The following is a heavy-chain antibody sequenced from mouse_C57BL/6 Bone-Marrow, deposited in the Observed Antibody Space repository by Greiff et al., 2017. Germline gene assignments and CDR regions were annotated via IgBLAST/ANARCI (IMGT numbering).Heavy chain of an antibody. V-gene: IGHV1-69*01. D-gene: IGHD2-2*01. CDR1: GYTFTSYW. Sequence: SGAELVMPGASVKLSCKASGYTFTSYWMHWVKQRPGQGLEWIGEIDPSDSYTNYNQKFKGKSTLPVDKSSSTAYMQLSSLTSEDSAVYSCARGGYDGTEFDYWGQGTTLTVSS. CDR3: ARGGYDGTEFDY. J-gene: IGHJ2*01. CDR2: IDPSDSYT.